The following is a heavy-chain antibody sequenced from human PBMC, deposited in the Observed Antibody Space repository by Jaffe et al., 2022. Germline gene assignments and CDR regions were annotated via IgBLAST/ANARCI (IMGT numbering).Heavy chain of an antibody. Sequence: EVQLLESGGGLVQPGGSLRLSCAASGFTFSSYAMSWVRQAPGKGLEWVSAISGSGGSTYYADSVKGRFTISRDNSKNTLYLQMNSLRAEDTAVYYCAKVGPASWAVVNYFDYWGQGTLVTVSS. CDR2: ISGSGGST. CDR3: AKVGPASWAVVNYFDY. V-gene: IGHV3-23*01. D-gene: IGHD6-19*01. J-gene: IGHJ4*02. CDR1: GFTFSSYA.